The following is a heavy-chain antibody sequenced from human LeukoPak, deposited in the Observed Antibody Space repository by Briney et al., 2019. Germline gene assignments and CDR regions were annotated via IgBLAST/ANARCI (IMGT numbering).Heavy chain of an antibody. CDR2: ISTYNGNA. CDR3: ARILEGYHYYMDV. V-gene: IGHV1-18*01. Sequence: ASVKVSCKTSGYIFTQYGISWVRQAPGQGLEWMAWISTYNGNADYAQKFQGRASMTTDTSTSTAYMELRSLRSDDTAVYYCARILEGYHYYMDVWGKGTTVTVSS. J-gene: IGHJ6*03. CDR1: GYIFTQYG.